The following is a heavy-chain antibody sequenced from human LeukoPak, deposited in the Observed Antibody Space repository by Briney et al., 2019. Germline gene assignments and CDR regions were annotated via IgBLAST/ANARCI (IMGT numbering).Heavy chain of an antibody. CDR3: ARAPYSYGYFRNDY. J-gene: IGHJ4*02. V-gene: IGHV3-21*04. Sequence: GGSLRLSCAASGFTFSSYAMTWVRQAPGKGLEWVSGIGGSSGKIFYADSVKGRFTISRDNAKNSLYLQMNSLRAEDTAVYYCARAPYSYGYFRNDYWGQGTLVSVSS. CDR1: GFTFSSYA. CDR2: IGGSSGKI. D-gene: IGHD5-18*01.